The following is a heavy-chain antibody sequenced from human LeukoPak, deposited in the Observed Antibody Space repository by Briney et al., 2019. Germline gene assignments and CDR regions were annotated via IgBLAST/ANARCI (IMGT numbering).Heavy chain of an antibody. CDR1: GFTFSSYW. D-gene: IGHD3-3*01. V-gene: IGHV3-30-3*01. CDR3: ARDQRITIFGVVSYNWFDP. J-gene: IGHJ5*02. CDR2: ISYDGSNK. Sequence: PGGSLRLSCAASGFTFSSYWMTWVRQAPGKGLEWVAVISYDGSNKYYADSVKGRFTISRDNSKNTLYLQMNSLRAEDTAVYYCARDQRITIFGVVSYNWFDPWGQGTLVTVSS.